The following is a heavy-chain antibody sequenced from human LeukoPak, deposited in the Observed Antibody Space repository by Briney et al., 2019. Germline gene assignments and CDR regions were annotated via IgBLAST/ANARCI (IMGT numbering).Heavy chain of an antibody. Sequence: GGSLRLSCAASGFTFISYWLTWVRQAPGKGLEGVANIKQDGSEKYYVGSVKGRFTISRDNAKNSLYLQMNSLRAEDTALYYCARANYDSSDYYYHDYWGQGTLVTVSS. CDR1: GFTFISYW. CDR2: IKQDGSEK. D-gene: IGHD3-22*01. V-gene: IGHV3-7*03. CDR3: ARANYDSSDYYYHDY. J-gene: IGHJ4*02.